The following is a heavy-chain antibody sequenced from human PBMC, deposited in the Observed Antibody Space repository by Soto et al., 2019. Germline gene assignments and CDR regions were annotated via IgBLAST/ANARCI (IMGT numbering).Heavy chain of an antibody. CDR2: ISGGGGST. CDR3: AKDPTSYDSSAQFDS. D-gene: IGHD3-22*01. Sequence: GGSLRLSCAASGFSFNIFAMNWVRQDPGKGLEWVSGISGGGGSTYYADSVKGRFTISRDNSNNTLYLQMNSLRAEDTAVYYCAKDPTSYDSSAQFDSWGQGTLVTVSS. CDR1: GFSFNIFA. V-gene: IGHV3-23*01. J-gene: IGHJ4*02.